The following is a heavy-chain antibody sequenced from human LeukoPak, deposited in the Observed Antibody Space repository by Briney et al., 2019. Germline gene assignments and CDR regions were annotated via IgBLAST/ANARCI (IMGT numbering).Heavy chain of an antibody. Sequence: GGSLRLSCAASGFTSSSYGMHWVRQAPGKGLEWVAVISYDGSNKYYADSVKGRFTISRDNSKNTLYLQMNSLRAEDTAVYYCAKDRKGWVAATRWIRHYYYYGMDVWGQGTTVTVSS. CDR1: GFTSSSYG. V-gene: IGHV3-30*18. J-gene: IGHJ6*02. D-gene: IGHD2-15*01. CDR2: ISYDGSNK. CDR3: AKDRKGWVAATRWIRHYYYYGMDV.